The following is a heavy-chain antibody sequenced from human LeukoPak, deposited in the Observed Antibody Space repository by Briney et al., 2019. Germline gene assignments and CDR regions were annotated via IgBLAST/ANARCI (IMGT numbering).Heavy chain of an antibody. CDR2: IIPIFGTA. CDR1: GGTFSSYA. V-gene: IGHV1-69*05. Sequence: SVKVSCKASGGTFSSYAISWVRQAPGQGLEWMGGIIPIFGTANYAQKFQGRVTITTDESTSTAYMELSSLRSEDTAVYYCASQVAGTVRYYYYMDVWGKGTTVTVSS. CDR3: ASQVAGTVRYYYYMDV. J-gene: IGHJ6*03. D-gene: IGHD6-19*01.